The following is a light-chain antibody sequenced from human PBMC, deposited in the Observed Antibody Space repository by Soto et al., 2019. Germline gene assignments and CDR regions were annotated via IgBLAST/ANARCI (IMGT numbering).Light chain of an antibody. CDR2: DVS. V-gene: IGLV2-14*03. Sequence: QSVLTQPASVSGSPGQSITISCTGTSSDIGAYNYDSWYQQHHPGEAPKLIIYDVSHRPPGVSNRFSGSKSGNTASLTISGLQTEDEADYYCSSYTSATTYVFGTGTKV. CDR3: SSYTSATTYV. J-gene: IGLJ1*01. CDR1: SSDIGAYNY.